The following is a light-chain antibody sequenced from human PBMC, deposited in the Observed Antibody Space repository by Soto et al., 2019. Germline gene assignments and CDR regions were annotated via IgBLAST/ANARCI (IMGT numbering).Light chain of an antibody. Sequence: DIQMTQSPSTLSASVGDRVTITCRASQSISSWLAWYQQKPGKAPKLLIYKASSLESGVPSRFSGSGSGTEFTLTIRSLQPDAFATYYCQQYNTYSWTFGPGTKVEIK. CDR3: QQYNTYSWT. J-gene: IGKJ1*01. V-gene: IGKV1-5*03. CDR1: QSISSW. CDR2: KAS.